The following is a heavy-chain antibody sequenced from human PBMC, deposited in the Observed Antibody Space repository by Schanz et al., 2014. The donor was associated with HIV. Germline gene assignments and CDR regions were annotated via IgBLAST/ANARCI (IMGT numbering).Heavy chain of an antibody. CDR3: AREGGNLVEGGYFFDY. CDR2: IIPMFGTT. D-gene: IGHD2-15*01. V-gene: IGHV1-69*01. J-gene: IGHJ4*02. CDR1: GYRFTDYS. Sequence: QVQLVQSGAEVKKPGASVKVSCKASGYRFTDYSIHWVRQAPGQGLQWMGGIIPMFGTTNYAQKFQGRVTMTTDSSTSTAFMELSSLRLEDTAVYYCAREGGNLVEGGYFFDYWGQGTLVTVSS.